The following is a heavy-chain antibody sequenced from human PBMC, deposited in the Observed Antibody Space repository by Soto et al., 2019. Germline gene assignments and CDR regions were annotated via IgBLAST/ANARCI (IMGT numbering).Heavy chain of an antibody. V-gene: IGHV1-69*13. J-gene: IGHJ5*02. D-gene: IGHD6-19*01. CDR1: GGTFSSYA. Sequence: SVKVSCKASGGTFSSYAISWVRQAPGQGLEWMGGIIPIFGTANYAQKFQGRVTITADESTSTAYMELSSLRSEDTAVYYCARAASIAGAGSAPGGQETLVTFPS. CDR2: IIPIFGTA. CDR3: ARAASIAGAGSAP.